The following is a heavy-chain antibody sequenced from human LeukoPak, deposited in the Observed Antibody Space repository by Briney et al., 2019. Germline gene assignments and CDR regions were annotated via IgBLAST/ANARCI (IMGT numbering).Heavy chain of an antibody. CDR2: ISGSGGST. D-gene: IGHD3-10*02. CDR3: AELGITMIGGV. CDR1: GFTFSSYG. Sequence: GGSLRLSCGASGFTFSSYGMTWVRQAPGKGLEWVSAISGSGGSTYYADSVKGRFTISRDNSKNTLYLQMNSLRAEDTAVYYCAELGITMIGGVWGKGTTVTISS. V-gene: IGHV3-23*01. J-gene: IGHJ6*04.